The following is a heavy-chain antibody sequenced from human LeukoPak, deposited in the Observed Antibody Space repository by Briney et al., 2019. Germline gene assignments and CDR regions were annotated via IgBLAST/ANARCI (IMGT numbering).Heavy chain of an antibody. V-gene: IGHV3-7*01. CDR3: ARGHNSVFDY. CDR2: IKQDGSEK. D-gene: IGHD1-1*01. J-gene: IGHJ4*02. CDR1: GFTFSSYW. Sequence: GGSLRLSCAASGFTFSSYWMNWVRQAPGEGPEWVANIKQDGSEKYYVDSVKGRFTISRDNAKNSLHLQMNSLRVEDTAVYYCARGHNSVFDYWGQGTLVTVSS.